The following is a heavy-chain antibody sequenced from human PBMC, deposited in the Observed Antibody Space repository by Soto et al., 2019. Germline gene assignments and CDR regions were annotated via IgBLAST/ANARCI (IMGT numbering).Heavy chain of an antibody. D-gene: IGHD6-19*01. V-gene: IGHV1-2*02. Sequence: VASVNVSCNASGYTFTGYYMHWVRQAPGQGLEWMGWINPNSGGTNYAQKFQGRVTMTRDTAISTAYMELSRLRSDDTAVYFCAKDSSGWRQQSYFDCLRQVTMATVS. CDR2: INPNSGGT. J-gene: IGHJ4*02. CDR3: AKDSSGWRQQSYFDC. CDR1: GYTFTGYY.